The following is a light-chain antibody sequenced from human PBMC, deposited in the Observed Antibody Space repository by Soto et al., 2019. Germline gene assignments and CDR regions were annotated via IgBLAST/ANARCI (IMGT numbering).Light chain of an antibody. CDR1: SSDVGAYNF. CDR3: SSYTSSNSLYV. J-gene: IGLJ1*01. V-gene: IGLV2-14*01. CDR2: EVS. Sequence: QSVLTQPPSASGSPGQSITISCTGTSSDVGAYNFVSWYQQHPGKAPKLMIFEVSHRPSGVSNRFSGSKSGNTASLTISGLQAEDEADYYCSSYTSSNSLYVFGTGTKLTVL.